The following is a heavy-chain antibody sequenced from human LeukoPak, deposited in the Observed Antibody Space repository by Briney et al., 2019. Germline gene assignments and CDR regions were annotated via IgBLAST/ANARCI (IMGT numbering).Heavy chain of an antibody. J-gene: IGHJ4*02. CDR1: GFTFTTYS. CDR3: ARGHSDHISIYDY. CDR2: ISSSSSYI. D-gene: IGHD1-14*01. Sequence: GGSLRPSCAASGFTFTTYSMNWVRQAPGKGLEWVSSISSSSSYIYYGDSVKGRFTISRDNAKNSLYLQTNSLRAEDTAVYYCARGHSDHISIYDYWGQGTLVTVSS. V-gene: IGHV3-21*01.